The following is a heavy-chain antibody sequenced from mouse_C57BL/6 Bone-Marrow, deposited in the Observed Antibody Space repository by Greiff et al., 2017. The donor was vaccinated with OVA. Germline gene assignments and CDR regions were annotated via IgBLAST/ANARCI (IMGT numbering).Heavy chain of an antibody. Sequence: EVQVVESGGGLVQPGGSLKLSCAASGFTFSDYYMYWVRQTPEKRLEWVAYISNGGGSTYYPDTVKGRFTISRDNAKNTLYLQMSRLKSEDTAMYYCARPRTGTDYYAMDYWGQGTSVTVSS. J-gene: IGHJ4*01. V-gene: IGHV5-12*01. CDR1: GFTFSDYY. CDR3: ARPRTGTDYYAMDY. CDR2: ISNGGGST. D-gene: IGHD4-1*01.